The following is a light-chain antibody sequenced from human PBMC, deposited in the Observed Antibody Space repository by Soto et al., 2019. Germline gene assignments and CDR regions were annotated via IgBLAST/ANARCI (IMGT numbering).Light chain of an antibody. CDR2: EVN. V-gene: IGLV2-8*01. CDR3: QSYDSSNV. J-gene: IGLJ1*01. CDR1: SSDVGGYNY. Sequence: QSVLTQPPSASGSPGQSVAISCTGTSSDVGGYNYVSWYQQHPGKAPKLMIYEVNKRPSGVPDRFSGSKSGNTASLTVSGLQAEDEADYYCQSYDSSNVFGTGTKVTVL.